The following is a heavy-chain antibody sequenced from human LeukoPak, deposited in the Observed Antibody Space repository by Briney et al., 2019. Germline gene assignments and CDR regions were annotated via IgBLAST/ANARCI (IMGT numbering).Heavy chain of an antibody. CDR2: ITDSGGST. Sequence: GGSLRLSCAASGFTFSTYAMSWVRQAPGKGLEWVSGITDSGGSTYYADSVKGRFTISRDNSKHTLYLQMNSLRAEDTAVYYCAKGERASGFDYWGQGTLVTVSS. J-gene: IGHJ4*02. V-gene: IGHV3-23*01. D-gene: IGHD3-10*01. CDR1: GFTFSTYA. CDR3: AKGERASGFDY.